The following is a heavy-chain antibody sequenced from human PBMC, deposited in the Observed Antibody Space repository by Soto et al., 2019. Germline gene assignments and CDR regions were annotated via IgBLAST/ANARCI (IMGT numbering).Heavy chain of an antibody. D-gene: IGHD2-8*02. J-gene: IGHJ3*02. CDR2: IKQDASEN. CDR1: GFTFSNYW. CDR3: ARDSGPRGYDAFDI. Sequence: EVQVVESGGGLVQPGGSLRLSCAASGFTFSNYWMTWVRQAPGKGLEWVANIKQDASENFYVDSVKGRFTISRDNAKYSLYLQMNSLRVEDTAVYYWARDSGPRGYDAFDIWGQGTMVTVSS. V-gene: IGHV3-7*04.